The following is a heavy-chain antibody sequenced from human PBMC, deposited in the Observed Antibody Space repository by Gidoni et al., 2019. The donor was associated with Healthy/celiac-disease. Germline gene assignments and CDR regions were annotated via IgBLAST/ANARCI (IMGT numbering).Heavy chain of an antibody. CDR2: IYYSGST. D-gene: IGHD4-17*01. CDR1: GGSTSSGGYY. J-gene: IGHJ3*02. Sequence: QVQLQESGPGLVKPAQTLSVTCTVSGGSTSSGGYYWSWIRQHPGKGLEWIGYIYYSGSTYYNPSLKSRVTISVDTSKNQFSLKLSSVTAADTAVYYCARSSTTVPDAFDIWGQGTMVTVSS. V-gene: IGHV4-31*03. CDR3: ARSSTTVPDAFDI.